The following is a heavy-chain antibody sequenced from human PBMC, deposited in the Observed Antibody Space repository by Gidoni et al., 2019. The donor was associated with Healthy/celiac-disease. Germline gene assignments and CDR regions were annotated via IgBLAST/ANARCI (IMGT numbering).Heavy chain of an antibody. J-gene: IGHJ4*02. CDR3: ARGSTYYDILTGRKEYYFDY. CDR1: GYTFTGYY. D-gene: IGHD3-9*01. CDR2: INPNSGGT. V-gene: IGHV1-2*02. Sequence: QVQLVQSGAEVKKPGASVKVSCKASGYTFTGYYMHWVRQAPGQGLEWMGWINPNSGGTNYAQKFQGRVTMTRDTSISTAYMELSRLRSDDTAVYYCARGSTYYDILTGRKEYYFDYWGQGTLVTVSS.